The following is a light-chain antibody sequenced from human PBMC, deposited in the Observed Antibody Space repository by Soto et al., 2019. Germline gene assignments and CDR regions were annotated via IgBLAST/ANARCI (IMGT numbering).Light chain of an antibody. CDR2: KAS. V-gene: IGKV1-5*03. J-gene: IGKJ1*01. CDR1: QTISSW. CDR3: QQYDSYPET. Sequence: DIQMTQSPSTLSASVGDRVTITCRASQTISSWLAWYQQKPGKAPKLLIYKASSLESGVPSRFSGSGSGTEFTLTISSLQPDDFATYYCQQYDSYPETFGQGTKVDIK.